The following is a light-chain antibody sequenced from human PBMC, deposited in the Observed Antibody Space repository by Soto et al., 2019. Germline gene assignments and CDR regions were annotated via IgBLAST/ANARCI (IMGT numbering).Light chain of an antibody. J-gene: IGLJ3*02. V-gene: IGLV1-40*01. CDR1: SSNIGRGYD. CDR2: GNS. Sequence: QLVLTQPPSVSGAPGQRVTISCSGSSSNIGRGYDVHWYQQLPGTAPKLLIYGNSNRPSGVPDRFSGSKSGTSASLAITGLQAEDEADYYCQSYDSSLSGSVFGGGTKLTVL. CDR3: QSYDSSLSGSV.